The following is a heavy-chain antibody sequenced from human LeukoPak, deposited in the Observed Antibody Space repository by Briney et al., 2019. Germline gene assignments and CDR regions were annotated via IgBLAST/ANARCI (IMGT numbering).Heavy chain of an antibody. V-gene: IGHV4-59*08. CDR3: ARLDYYDSSGYYSATPANWFDP. Sequence: NPSETLSLTCTVSGGSISSYYWSWIRQPPGKGLEWIGYIYYSGSTNYNPSLKSRVTISVDTSKNQFSLKLSSVTAADTAVCYCARLDYYDSSGYYSATPANWFDPWGQGTLVTVSS. CDR2: IYYSGST. J-gene: IGHJ5*02. D-gene: IGHD3-22*01. CDR1: GGSISSYY.